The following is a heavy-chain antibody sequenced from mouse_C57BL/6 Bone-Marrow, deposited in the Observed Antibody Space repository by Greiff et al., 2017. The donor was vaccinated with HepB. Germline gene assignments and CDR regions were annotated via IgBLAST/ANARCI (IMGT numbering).Heavy chain of an antibody. CDR1: GFTFSSYA. J-gene: IGHJ1*03. CDR2: ISDGGSYT. Sequence: EVQLVESGGGLVKPGGSLKLSCAASGFTFSSYAMSWVRQTPEKRLEWVATISDGGSYTYYPDNVKGRFTISRYNAKNNLYLQMSHLKSEDTAMYYCARDHRVDWYFDVWGTGTTVTVSS. V-gene: IGHV5-4*01. CDR3: ARDHRVDWYFDV.